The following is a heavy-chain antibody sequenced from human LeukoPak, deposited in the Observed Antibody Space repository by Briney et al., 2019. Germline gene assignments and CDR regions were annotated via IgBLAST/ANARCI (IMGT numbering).Heavy chain of an antibody. D-gene: IGHD5-18*01. V-gene: IGHV3-33*06. Sequence: GGSLRPSCAASGFTFSSHGMHWVRQAPGKGLEWVALIWYDGSKKNYADSVKGRFTISRDDSKSTLYLQINSLRADDTAVYYCAKDLSYGSNWFDPWGQGTLVTVSS. CDR1: GFTFSSHG. CDR2: IWYDGSKK. CDR3: AKDLSYGSNWFDP. J-gene: IGHJ5*02.